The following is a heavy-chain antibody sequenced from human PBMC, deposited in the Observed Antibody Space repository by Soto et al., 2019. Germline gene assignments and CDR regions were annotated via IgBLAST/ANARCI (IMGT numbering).Heavy chain of an antibody. Sequence: ASHKISCKVPRYILSESPKHWGRQAPGKGRELMGGFDPEDGETIYAQKFQGRVTMTEDTSTDTAYMELSSLRSEDTAVYYCATSIRTASYYYDSSGYYSGFDYWGQGTLVTVSS. CDR3: ATSIRTASYYYDSSGYYSGFDY. CDR1: RYILSESP. J-gene: IGHJ4*02. CDR2: FDPEDGET. D-gene: IGHD3-22*01. V-gene: IGHV1-24*01.